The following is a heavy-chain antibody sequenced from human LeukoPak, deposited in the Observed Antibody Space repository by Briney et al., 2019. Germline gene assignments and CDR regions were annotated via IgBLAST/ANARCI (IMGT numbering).Heavy chain of an antibody. CDR2: ISAYNGNT. CDR1: GYTFTSYG. CDR3: ASSYYDSSGYYPNHNFDY. Sequence: ASVKVSCKASGYTFTSYGISWVRQAPGQGLEWMGWISAYNGNTNYAQKLQGRVTMATDTSTSTAYMELRSLRSDDTAVYYCASSYYDSSGYYPNHNFDYWGQGTLVTVSS. V-gene: IGHV1-18*01. D-gene: IGHD3-22*01. J-gene: IGHJ4*02.